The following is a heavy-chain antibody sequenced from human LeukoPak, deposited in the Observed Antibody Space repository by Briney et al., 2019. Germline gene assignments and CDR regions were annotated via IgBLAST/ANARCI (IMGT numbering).Heavy chain of an antibody. Sequence: PGRPLRLSCAASGFTFDDYAMHWVRQAPGKGLEWVSGISWNSGSIGYADSVKGRFTISRDNAKNSLYLQMNSLRAEDTAVYYCAKDLWGFVEVAAILDYWGQGTLVTVSS. J-gene: IGHJ4*02. CDR3: AKDLWGFVEVAAILDY. D-gene: IGHD2-15*01. CDR2: ISWNSGSI. V-gene: IGHV3-9*01. CDR1: GFTFDDYA.